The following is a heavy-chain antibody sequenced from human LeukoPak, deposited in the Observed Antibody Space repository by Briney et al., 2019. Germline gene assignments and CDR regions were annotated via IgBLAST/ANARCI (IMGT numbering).Heavy chain of an antibody. CDR2: TNSDGSST. CDR3: ARVYDVNWGGFDY. V-gene: IGHV3-74*01. Sequence: PGGSLRLSCAASGFTFSSYWMHWVRQAPGKGLVWVSRTNSDGSSTSYADSVKGRFTISRDNAKNTLYLQMNSLRAEDTAVYYCARVYDVNWGGFDYWGQGTLVTVSS. J-gene: IGHJ4*02. CDR1: GFTFSSYW. D-gene: IGHD7-27*01.